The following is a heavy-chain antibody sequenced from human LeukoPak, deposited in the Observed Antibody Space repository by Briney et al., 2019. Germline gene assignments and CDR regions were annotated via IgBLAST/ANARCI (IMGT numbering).Heavy chain of an antibody. D-gene: IGHD5-24*01. Sequence: SETLSLTCAVYGGSFSGYYWSWIRQPPGKGLEWIGEINHSGSTNYNPSLKGRVTISVDTSKSQFSLKLSSVTAADTAVYYCAGGSRWLKDAFDIWGQGTMVTVSS. J-gene: IGHJ3*02. CDR1: GGSFSGYY. CDR2: INHSGST. V-gene: IGHV4-34*01. CDR3: AGGSRWLKDAFDI.